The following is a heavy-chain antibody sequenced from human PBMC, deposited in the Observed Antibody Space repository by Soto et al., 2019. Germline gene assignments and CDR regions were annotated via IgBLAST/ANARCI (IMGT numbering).Heavy chain of an antibody. J-gene: IGHJ3*02. CDR3: ASYSSSPPVDAFDI. V-gene: IGHV3-21*01. Sequence: XGSLRLSCAASGFTFSSYSMNWVRQAPGKGLEWVSSISSSSSYIYYADSVKGRFTISRDNAKNSLYLQMNSLRAEDTAVYYCASYSSSPPVDAFDIWGQGTMVTVSS. D-gene: IGHD6-6*01. CDR1: GFTFSSYS. CDR2: ISSSSSYI.